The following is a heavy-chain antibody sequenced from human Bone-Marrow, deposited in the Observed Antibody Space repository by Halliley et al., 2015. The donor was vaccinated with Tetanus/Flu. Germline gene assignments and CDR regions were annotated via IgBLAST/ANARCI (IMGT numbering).Heavy chain of an antibody. V-gene: IGHV3-23*01. CDR1: GFSFSSYG. CDR2: TNGIGSST. CDR3: AKTNYESTAGLDF. Sequence: SLRLSCAASGFSFSSYGMSWVRQAPGKGLEWVSLTNGIGSSTHYADSVKGRFTVSRDNSKNTLYLQMNSLRVEDTAVYYCAKTNYESTAGLDFWGQGTLLTVSS. D-gene: IGHD3-22*01. J-gene: IGHJ4*02.